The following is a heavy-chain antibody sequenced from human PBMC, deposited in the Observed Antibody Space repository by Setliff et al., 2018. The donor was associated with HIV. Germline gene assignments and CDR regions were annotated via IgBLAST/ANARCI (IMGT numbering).Heavy chain of an antibody. Sequence: SGPTLVNPTQTLTLTCTFSGFSLSTSGVGVGWIRQPPGKALEWLALIYWNDDKRYSTSLKTRLTISKDISKNQVVLTMTNMDPVDTATYYCARFHSSGYYYYFDYWGQGTLVTVSS. CDR1: GFSLSTSGVG. D-gene: IGHD3-22*01. CDR2: IYWNDDK. V-gene: IGHV2-5*01. CDR3: ARFHSSGYYYYFDY. J-gene: IGHJ4*02.